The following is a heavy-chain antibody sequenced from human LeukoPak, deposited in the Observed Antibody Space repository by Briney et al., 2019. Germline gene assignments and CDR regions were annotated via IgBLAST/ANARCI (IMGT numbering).Heavy chain of an antibody. Sequence: ASVKVSCKASGYTFTGYYMHWVRQAPGQGLEWMGWINPNSGGTNYAQKFQGRVTMTRDTSISTAYMEVSRLRSDDTAVYYCAATSPAIVGATSDAFDIWGQGTMVTVSS. CDR2: INPNSGGT. J-gene: IGHJ3*02. CDR1: GYTFTGYY. CDR3: AATSPAIVGATSDAFDI. V-gene: IGHV1-2*02. D-gene: IGHD1-26*01.